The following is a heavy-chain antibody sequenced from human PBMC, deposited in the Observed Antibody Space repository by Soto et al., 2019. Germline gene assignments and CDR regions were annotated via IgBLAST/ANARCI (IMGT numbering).Heavy chain of an antibody. V-gene: IGHV3-23*01. CDR3: ANDIGGAWQQLVGTY. Sequence: GGSLRLSCAASGFTFSSYAMSWVRQAPGKGLEWVSAISGSGGSTYYADSVKGRFTISRDNSKNTLYLQMNSLRAEDTAVYYCANDIGGAWQQLVGTYWGQGTLVTVSS. D-gene: IGHD6-13*01. J-gene: IGHJ4*02. CDR1: GFTFSSYA. CDR2: ISGSGGST.